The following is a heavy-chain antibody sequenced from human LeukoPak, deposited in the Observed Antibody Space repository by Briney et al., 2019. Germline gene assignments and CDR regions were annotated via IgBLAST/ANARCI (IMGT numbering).Heavy chain of an antibody. V-gene: IGHV3-21*01. CDR3: SYYYDSSGYSPDAFDI. D-gene: IGHD3-22*01. CDR1: GFTFSSYS. Sequence: PGRSLRLSCAASGFTFSSYSMNWVRQAPGKGLEWVSSISSSSSYIYYADSVKGRFTLSRDNAKNSLYLQMNSLRAEDTAVYYCSYYYDSSGYSPDAFDIWGQGTMVTVSS. J-gene: IGHJ3*02. CDR2: ISSSSSYI.